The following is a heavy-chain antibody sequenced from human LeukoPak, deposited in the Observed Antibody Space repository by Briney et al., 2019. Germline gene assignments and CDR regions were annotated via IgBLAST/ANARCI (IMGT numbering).Heavy chain of an antibody. CDR2: INHSGST. D-gene: IGHD6-13*01. J-gene: IGHJ5*02. CDR3: ARAPSWYPYNWFDP. Sequence: SETLSLTCAVYGGSFSGYYWSWIRQPPGKGLEWIGEINHSGSTNYNPSLKSRVTISVDTSKNQFSLKLSSVTAADTAVYYCARAPSWYPYNWFDPRGQGTLVTVSS. CDR1: GGSFSGYY. V-gene: IGHV4-34*01.